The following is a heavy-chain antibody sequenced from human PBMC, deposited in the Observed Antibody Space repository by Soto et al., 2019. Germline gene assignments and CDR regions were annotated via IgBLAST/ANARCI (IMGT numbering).Heavy chain of an antibody. J-gene: IGHJ4*02. CDR2: LDSSGNT. CDR1: GASISAYA. CDR3: ARGPYSSGWYVVDY. Sequence: SETLSLTCTVSGASISAYAWSWIRQPAGKGLEWIGRLDSSGNTNYNTYFKSRLTMSADTSKNQFSLKLSSVTAADTAVYYCARGPYSSGWYVVDYWGQGTLVTVSS. V-gene: IGHV4-4*07. D-gene: IGHD6-19*01.